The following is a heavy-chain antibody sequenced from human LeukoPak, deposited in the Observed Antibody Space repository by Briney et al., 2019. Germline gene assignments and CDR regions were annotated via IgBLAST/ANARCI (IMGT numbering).Heavy chain of an antibody. CDR3: ARGEPSTLLNNDYYFMDV. Sequence: SETLSLTCTVSGGSISSYYWSWIRQPPGKGLEWIGYIYYSGSTYYNPSLKSRVTISVDTSKNQFSLKLSSVTAADTAVYYCARGEPSTLLNNDYYFMDVWGKGTTVTVSS. CDR2: IYYSGST. J-gene: IGHJ6*03. CDR1: GGSISSYY. V-gene: IGHV4-59*12. D-gene: IGHD1-14*01.